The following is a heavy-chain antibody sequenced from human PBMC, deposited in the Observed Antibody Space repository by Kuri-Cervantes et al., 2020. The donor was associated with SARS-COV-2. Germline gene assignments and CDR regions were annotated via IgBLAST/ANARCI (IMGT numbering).Heavy chain of an antibody. Sequence: GESLKISCKASGYTFTSYDINWVRQATGQGLEWMGWMNPNSGNTGYAQKFQGRVTITRNTSISTAYMELSSLRSEDTAVYYCARATHYDSSGYYYSFDYWGQGTLVTVSS. D-gene: IGHD3-22*01. CDR2: MNPNSGNT. J-gene: IGHJ4*02. CDR3: ARATHYDSSGYYYSFDY. CDR1: GYTFTSYD. V-gene: IGHV1-8*03.